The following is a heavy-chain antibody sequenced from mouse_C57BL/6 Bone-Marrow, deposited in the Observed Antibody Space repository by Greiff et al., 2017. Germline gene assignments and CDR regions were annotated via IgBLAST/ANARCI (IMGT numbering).Heavy chain of an antibody. V-gene: IGHV1-75*01. CDR3: ARWEAQGMVY. CDR1: GYTFTASY. D-gene: IGHD3-2*02. J-gene: IGHJ4*01. Sequence: PELVKPGASVKISCKASGYTFTASYINWVKQRPGQGLEWFGWIFPGSGRTYYNEKFKGQAPLPEDKSSSTAYMLLSSLTSEDSAVYFCARWEAQGMVYWGQGTSVTVSS. CDR2: IFPGSGRT.